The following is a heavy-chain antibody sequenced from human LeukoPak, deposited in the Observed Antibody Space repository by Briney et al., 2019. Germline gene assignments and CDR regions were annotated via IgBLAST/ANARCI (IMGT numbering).Heavy chain of an antibody. Sequence: PGGSLRLSCAAPGLVFSRSGMHWIRQAPRKGLEWVSFLQYDENEIYYRESVKGRFTILKNNSKNTLYLQMSRLRSEEPAVYYWVSEEGAVKGSWGQGTLVRVSS. J-gene: IGHJ5*02. V-gene: IGHV3-30*02. CDR1: GLVFSRSG. CDR2: LQYDENEI. CDR3: VSEEGAVKGS. D-gene: IGHD3-16*01.